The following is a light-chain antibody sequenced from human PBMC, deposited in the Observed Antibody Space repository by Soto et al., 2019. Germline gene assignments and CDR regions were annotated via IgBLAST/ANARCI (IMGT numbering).Light chain of an antibody. V-gene: IGKV1-33*01. J-gene: IGKJ3*01. CDR2: GAS. CDR3: QHYDNLPFT. Sequence: DIQMTQSPSSLSASVGDRVTITCQASQDISNYLNWYQQKPGKAPKLLIYGASNLETGVPSRFSGSGSGTDFTFTISSLQPEDIATYYCQHYDNLPFTFGPGTKVDIK. CDR1: QDISNY.